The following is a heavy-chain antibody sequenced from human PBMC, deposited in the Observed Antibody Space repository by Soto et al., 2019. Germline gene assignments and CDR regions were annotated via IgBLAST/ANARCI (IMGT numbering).Heavy chain of an antibody. V-gene: IGHV3-21*01. CDR3: VRDFGWYFRSGYMDV. CDR1: RFDFSSYS. D-gene: IGHD3-3*01. CDR2: INEDSSYI. J-gene: IGHJ6*03. Sequence: GGSLRLSCAASRFDFSSYSMNCVRQAPGKGLEWVSSINEDSSYIYYAHSLRGRFTISRDNAKESLYLQMNSLRAEDTAVYYCVRDFGWYFRSGYMDVWGDGATVTVSS.